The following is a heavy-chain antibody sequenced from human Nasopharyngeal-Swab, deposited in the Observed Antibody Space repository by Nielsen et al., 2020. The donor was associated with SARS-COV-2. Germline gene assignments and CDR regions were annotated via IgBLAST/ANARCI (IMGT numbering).Heavy chain of an antibody. J-gene: IGHJ4*02. D-gene: IGHD3-22*01. Sequence: WIRQPPGKGLEWIGSIYYSGSTYYNPSLKSRVTISVDTSKNEFSLKLSSVTAVDTAVYYCARLKITSATYYYDSSGAAPDYWGQGTLVTVSS. V-gene: IGHV4-39*01. CDR3: ARLKITSATYYYDSSGAAPDY. CDR2: IYYSGST.